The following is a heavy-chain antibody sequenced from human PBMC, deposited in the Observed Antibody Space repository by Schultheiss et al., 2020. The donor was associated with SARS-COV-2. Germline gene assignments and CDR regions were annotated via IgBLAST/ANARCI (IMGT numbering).Heavy chain of an antibody. D-gene: IGHD4-17*01. J-gene: IGHJ3*02. CDR3: ARTTTVTTYDAFDI. V-gene: IGHV3-20*04. Sequence: GESLKISCAASGFTFDDYGMSWVRQAPGKGLEWVSGINWNGGSTGYADSVKGRFTISRDNAKNSLYLQMNSLRAEDTALYYCARTTTVTTYDAFDIWGQGTMVTVSS. CDR2: INWNGGST. CDR1: GFTFDDYG.